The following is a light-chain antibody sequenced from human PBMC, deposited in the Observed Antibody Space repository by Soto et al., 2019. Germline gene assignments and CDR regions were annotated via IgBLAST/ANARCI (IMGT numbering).Light chain of an antibody. Sequence: QSVLTQPRSVSGSPGQSVTISCTGTSSDVGGYNSVSWYQQHPGKAPKLMIYDVSKRPSGVPDRFSGSKSCNTASLTISGRQAEDEADYYFCSYAGSYTLYVFGTGTKLTV. CDR2: DVS. CDR3: CSYAGSYTLYV. V-gene: IGLV2-11*01. CDR1: SSDVGGYNS. J-gene: IGLJ1*01.